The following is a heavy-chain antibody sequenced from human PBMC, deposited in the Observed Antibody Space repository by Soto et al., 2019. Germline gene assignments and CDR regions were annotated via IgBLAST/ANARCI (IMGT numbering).Heavy chain of an antibody. Sequence: QVQLQQWGAGLLKPSETLSLTCAVYGGSFSGYQWSWIRQTPGKGLEWIGGINDSGDINYNPSLKSRVTIVVDAAKKQISLKLSSVTAADTAVYFWARGLILWFGDLSRRGGYYYYMDVWGKGTTVTVSS. D-gene: IGHD3-10*01. CDR2: INDSGDI. V-gene: IGHV4-34*02. J-gene: IGHJ6*03. CDR3: ARGLILWFGDLSRRGGYYYYMDV. CDR1: GGSFSGYQ.